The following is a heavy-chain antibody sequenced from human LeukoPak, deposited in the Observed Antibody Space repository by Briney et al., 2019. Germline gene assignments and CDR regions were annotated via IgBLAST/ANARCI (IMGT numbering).Heavy chain of an antibody. CDR3: ARDRSITIFGVDQNWFDP. J-gene: IGHJ5*02. CDR2: INPNSGGT. CDR1: GYTFTGYY. D-gene: IGHD3-3*01. Sequence: ASVKVSRKASGYTFTGYYMHWVRQAPGQGLEWMGWINPNSGGTNYARKFQGRVTMTRDTSISTAYMELSRLRSDDTAVYYCARDRSITIFGVDQNWFDPWGQGTLVTVSS. V-gene: IGHV1-2*02.